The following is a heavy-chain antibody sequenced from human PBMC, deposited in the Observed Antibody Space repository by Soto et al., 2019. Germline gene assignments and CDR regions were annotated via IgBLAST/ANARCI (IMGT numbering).Heavy chain of an antibody. J-gene: IGHJ4*02. D-gene: IGHD6-13*01. CDR2: ISGYGGST. V-gene: IGHV1-18*01. CDR1: DYTFTTYG. Sequence: GQLVQSGAEVKKPGASVKVSCRASDYTFTTYGITWVRQPAGQGLEWLGWISGYGGSTTYAQKFLGRVTMTTDTSTSTAYMELTSLRSDDTAVYYCASDGSSWYRLISLDYWGQGTLVTVSS. CDR3: ASDGSSWYRLISLDY.